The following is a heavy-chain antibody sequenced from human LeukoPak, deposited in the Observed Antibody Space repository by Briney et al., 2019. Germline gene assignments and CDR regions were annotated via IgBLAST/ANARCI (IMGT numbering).Heavy chain of an antibody. J-gene: IGHJ4*02. V-gene: IGHV3-23*01. Sequence: GGSLRLSCAASGFTFSSYAMSWVRQAPGKVLEWVSAITGSGDDTYHADSVKGRFTISRDNSKNTLYLQMNSLRVDDTAIYYCAKGSRSSRPYYFDFWGQGTLVTVSS. CDR3: AKGSRSSRPYYFDF. D-gene: IGHD6-19*01. CDR1: GFTFSSYA. CDR2: ITGSGDDT.